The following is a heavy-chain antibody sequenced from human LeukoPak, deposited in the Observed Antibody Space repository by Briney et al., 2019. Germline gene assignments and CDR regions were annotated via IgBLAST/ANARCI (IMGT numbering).Heavy chain of an antibody. J-gene: IGHJ4*02. Sequence: PSETLSLTCTVSGGSISSRSYYWGWIRQPPGKGLEWIGSIYYSGSTYYNPSLKSRVTISVDTSKNQFSLKLSSVTAADTAVYYCARRWYLDYWGQGTLVTVSS. CDR2: IYYSGST. CDR1: GGSISSRSYY. V-gene: IGHV4-39*01. CDR3: ARRWYLDY.